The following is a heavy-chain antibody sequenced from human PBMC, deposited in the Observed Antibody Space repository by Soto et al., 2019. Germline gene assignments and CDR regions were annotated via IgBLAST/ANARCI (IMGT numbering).Heavy chain of an antibody. Sequence: SETLSHTCTVSGFNISSSSYYWGWIRQPPGKGLEWIGSIYYSGSTYYNPSLKSRVTISVDTSKNQFSLKLSSVTAADTAVYYCARRGYYDSSGYYGGFVWGQGTLVTVSS. CDR1: GFNISSSSYY. V-gene: IGHV4-39*01. D-gene: IGHD3-22*01. CDR3: ARRGYYDSSGYYGGFV. CDR2: IYYSGST. J-gene: IGHJ4*02.